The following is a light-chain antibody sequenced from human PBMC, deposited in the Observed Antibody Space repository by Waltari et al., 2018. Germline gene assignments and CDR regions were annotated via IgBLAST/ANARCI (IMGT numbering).Light chain of an antibody. Sequence: QTVVTQEPSLSVSPGGTVTLTCALSSGSLSTTSYATWYQQTPGPAPRPLVYKANARSAGVPDRFPGSILGNTAALTITGAQADDESDYYCALYMGSGIWVFGGGTRLTVL. CDR2: KAN. V-gene: IGLV8-61*01. J-gene: IGLJ3*02. CDR3: ALYMGSGIWV. CDR1: SGSLSTTSY.